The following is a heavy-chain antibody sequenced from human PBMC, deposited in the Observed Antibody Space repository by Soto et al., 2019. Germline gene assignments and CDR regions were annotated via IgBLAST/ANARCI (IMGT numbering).Heavy chain of an antibody. J-gene: IGHJ4*02. CDR2: IYYSGST. D-gene: IGHD5-18*01. V-gene: IGHV4-30-4*01. Sequence: QVQLQESGPGLVKPSQTLSLTCTVSGGSISSGDYYWSWIRQPPGKGLEWIGYIYYSGSTYYNPSLTSRVTLSVDTSKNQFSLKLSSVTAADTAVYYCARYSYGYLRTHTFDYWGQGTLVTVSS. CDR3: ARYSYGYLRTHTFDY. CDR1: GGSISSGDYY.